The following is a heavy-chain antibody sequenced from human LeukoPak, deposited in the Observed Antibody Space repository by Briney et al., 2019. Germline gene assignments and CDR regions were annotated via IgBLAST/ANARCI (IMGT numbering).Heavy chain of an antibody. J-gene: IGHJ3*02. V-gene: IGHV4-59*01. CDR2: IYYIGTT. CDR3: ARPGVDAFDI. D-gene: IGHD2-8*01. CDR1: GASISNYY. Sequence: PSETLSLTCTVSGASISNYYWTWIRQPPGKGLEWIGYIYYIGTTNYKPSLKSRVTMSVDTSKNQFSLKLSSVTAADTAVYYCARPGVDAFDIWGPGTMVTVSS.